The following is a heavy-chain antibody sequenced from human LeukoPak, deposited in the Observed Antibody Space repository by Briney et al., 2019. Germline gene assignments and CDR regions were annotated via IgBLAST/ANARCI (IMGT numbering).Heavy chain of an antibody. CDR2: IYYSGST. J-gene: IGHJ6*02. D-gene: IGHD3-10*01. Sequence: TSETLSLTCTVSGGSIINYYWTWIRQPPGKGLEWIGYIYYSGSTNYNPSLKSRVSISVDRSKNQFSLKLSSVTAVDTAVYYCARGNYYTSGSYYTNYYFGLDVWGQGTTVAVSS. CDR3: ARGNYYTSGSYYTNYYFGLDV. V-gene: IGHV4-59*01. CDR1: GGSIINYY.